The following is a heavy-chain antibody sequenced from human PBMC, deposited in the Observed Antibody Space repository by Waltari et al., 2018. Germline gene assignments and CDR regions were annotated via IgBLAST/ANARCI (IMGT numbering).Heavy chain of an antibody. J-gene: IGHJ4*02. CDR3: ARVYCSSTSCYPGPFDY. Sequence: QVQLQESGPGLVKPSETLSLTCTVSGGSISSYYWSWIRQPPGKGLEWIGYIYYSGSTNNNPSRKSRVTISVDTSKNQFSLKLSSVTAADTAVYYCARVYCSSTSCYPGPFDYWGQGTLVTVSS. D-gene: IGHD2-2*01. CDR2: IYYSGST. CDR1: GGSISSYY. V-gene: IGHV4-59*01.